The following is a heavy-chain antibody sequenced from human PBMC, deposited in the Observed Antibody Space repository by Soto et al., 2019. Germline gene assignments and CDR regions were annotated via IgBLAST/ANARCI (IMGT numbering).Heavy chain of an antibody. Sequence: PGGSLRRSCAASGFTFSDTGMSWVRQAPGKGLEWVSAISGSGSTFYADSVKGRFTISRDNSKNTLFLQMNSLRAQDTAVYYCAKDYLRWAQPWGQGTLVTVSS. J-gene: IGHJ5*02. CDR1: GFTFSDTG. V-gene: IGHV3-23*01. D-gene: IGHD1-26*01. CDR3: AKDYLRWAQP. CDR2: ISGSGST.